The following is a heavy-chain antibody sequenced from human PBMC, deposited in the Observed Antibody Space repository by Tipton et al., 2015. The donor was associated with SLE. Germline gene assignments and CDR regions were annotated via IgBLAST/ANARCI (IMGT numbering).Heavy chain of an antibody. D-gene: IGHD6-13*01. CDR1: GGSISSSSYY. CDR3: ARHSSSWYKDWFDP. V-gene: IGHV4-39*01. CDR2: IYYSGST. Sequence: TLSLTCTLSGGSISSSSYYWGWIRQPPGKGLEWIGSIYYSGSTYYNPSLKSRVTISVDTSKNHFPLKLSSVTAADTAVYYCARHSSSWYKDWFDPWGQGTLVTVSS. J-gene: IGHJ5*02.